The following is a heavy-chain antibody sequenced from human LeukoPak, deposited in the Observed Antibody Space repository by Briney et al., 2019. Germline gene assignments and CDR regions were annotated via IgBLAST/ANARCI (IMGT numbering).Heavy chain of an antibody. V-gene: IGHV1-69*13. CDR1: GGTFSSYA. CDR3: ARGRSVSSSFNWFDP. CDR2: IIPIFGTA. Sequence: SVKVSRKASGGTFSSYAISWVRQAPGQGLEWMGGIIPIFGTANYAQKFQGRVTITADESTSTAYMELSSLRSEDTAVYYCARGRSVSSSFNWFDPWGQGTLVTVSS. D-gene: IGHD6-6*01. J-gene: IGHJ5*02.